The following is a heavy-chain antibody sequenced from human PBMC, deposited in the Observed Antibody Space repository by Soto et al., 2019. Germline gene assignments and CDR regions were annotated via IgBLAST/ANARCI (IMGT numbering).Heavy chain of an antibody. V-gene: IGHV1-8*01. Sequence: QVQLVQSGAEVKKPGASVKVSCKAAAYTFTSYDINWVRQATGQDFEWMGWMDPNNVNTAYAQKFQGRVTMTRDTSKSTALMELSSLRSEDTAVYYCARGPRNWGVDYWGQGTLVTVSS. J-gene: IGHJ4*02. D-gene: IGHD7-27*01. CDR3: ARGPRNWGVDY. CDR1: AYTFTSYD. CDR2: MDPNNVNT.